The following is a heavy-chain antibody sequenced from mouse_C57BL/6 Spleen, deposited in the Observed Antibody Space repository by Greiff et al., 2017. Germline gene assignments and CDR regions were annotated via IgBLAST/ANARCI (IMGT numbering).Heavy chain of an antibody. D-gene: IGHD2-4*01. Sequence: QVQLQESGAELVRPGASVTLSCKASGYTFTSYYISWVKQRPGQGLEWIGGFYPGSGSTYYNEKFKSKATLTADTSSSTAYMQLSSLTSEDTAVYFCARELRRWYYAMDYWGQGTTVTVAS. J-gene: IGHJ4*01. CDR2: FYPGSGST. V-gene: IGHV1-76*01. CDR1: GYTFTSYY. CDR3: ARELRRWYYAMDY.